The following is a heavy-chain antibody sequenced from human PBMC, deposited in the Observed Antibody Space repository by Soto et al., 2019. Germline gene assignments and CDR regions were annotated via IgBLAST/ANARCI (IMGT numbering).Heavy chain of an antibody. CDR1: GFTFSSYA. V-gene: IGHV3-23*01. CDR3: ANDLSSLGGLALGAPFDS. J-gene: IGHJ4*02. D-gene: IGHD3-16*01. Sequence: EVHLLESGGNVVQPGGSLRLSCAASGFTFSSYAMNWVRQAPGKGLEWVSSISANGRNTYYADSVKGRFTISRDRSKNTLYLQLDSLRVEDTAIYYCANDLSSLGGLALGAPFDSWGQGTLVTVSS. CDR2: ISANGRNT.